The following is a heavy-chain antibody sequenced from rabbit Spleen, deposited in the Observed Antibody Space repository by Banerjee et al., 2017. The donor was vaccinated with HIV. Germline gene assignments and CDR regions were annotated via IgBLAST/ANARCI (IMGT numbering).Heavy chain of an antibody. J-gene: IGHJ6*01. CDR3: ARDTSSSFSSYGMDL. CDR1: GFSFSSSYY. CDR2: IYTGSGNT. D-gene: IGHD1-1*01. Sequence: QEQLVESGGGLVQPEGSLTLTCTASGFSFSSSYYIYWVRQAPGKGLEWIGCIYTGSGNTYYASWAKGRFTISKTSSTTVTLQMTSLTAADTATYFCARDTSSSFSSYGMDLWGPGTLVTVS. V-gene: IGHV1S45*01.